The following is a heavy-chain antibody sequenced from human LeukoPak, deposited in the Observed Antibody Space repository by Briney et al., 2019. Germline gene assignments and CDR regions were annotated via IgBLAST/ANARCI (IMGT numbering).Heavy chain of an antibody. J-gene: IGHJ4*02. CDR3: ARDLATQGHYFDY. D-gene: IGHD5-12*01. V-gene: IGHV3-23*01. CDR2: ISGSGVST. CDR1: GFTFSSYA. Sequence: GGSLRLSCAASGFTFSSYAMSWVRQAPGKGLEWVSSISGSGVSTYYADSVKGRFTISRDNSKNTLYLQMNSLRAEDTAVYYCARDLATQGHYFDYWGQGTLVTVSS.